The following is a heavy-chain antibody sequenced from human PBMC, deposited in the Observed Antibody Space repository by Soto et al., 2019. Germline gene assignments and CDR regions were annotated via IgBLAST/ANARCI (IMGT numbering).Heavy chain of an antibody. CDR2: INPAGGAT. CDR3: ARGRQKWPRNPAFAT. V-gene: IGHV1-46*01. D-gene: IGHD5-12*01. CDR1: GYTFSDYF. J-gene: IGHJ3*02. Sequence: ASVKVSWKASGYTFSDYFMHWVRQAPGQRLEWVGLINPAGGATSYPQKFQGSVSVTVDTTTNTFYMELRSLTSEDTAVYYCARGRQKWPRNPAFATWGQRTLVT.